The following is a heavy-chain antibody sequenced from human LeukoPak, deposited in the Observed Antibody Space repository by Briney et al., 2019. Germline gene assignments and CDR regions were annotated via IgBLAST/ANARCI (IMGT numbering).Heavy chain of an antibody. D-gene: IGHD5-18*01. V-gene: IGHV3-66*01. CDR2: IYSGGST. Sequence: GGSLRLSCAASGFTFSSYAMSWVRQAPGKGLEWVSVIYSGGSTYYADSVKGRFTISRDNSKNTLYLQMNSLRAEDTAVYYCARPDTAMALDYWGQGTLVTVSS. CDR1: GFTFSSYA. CDR3: ARPDTAMALDY. J-gene: IGHJ4*02.